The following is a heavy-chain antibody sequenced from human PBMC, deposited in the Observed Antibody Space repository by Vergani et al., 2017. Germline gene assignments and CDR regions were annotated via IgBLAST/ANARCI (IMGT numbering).Heavy chain of an antibody. CDR1: GFTFSSYA. J-gene: IGHJ3*02. D-gene: IGHD3-22*01. CDR2: ISGSGGST. V-gene: IGHV3-23*01. Sequence: EVQLLESGGGLVQPGGSLRLSCAASGFTFSSYAMSWVRQAPGKGLEWVSAISGSGGSTYYADSVKGRFTISRDNSKNTLYLQMNSLRAEDTAVYYCARALPTYYYDSSGYYGDAFDIWGQGTTVTVSS. CDR3: ARALPTYYYDSSGYYGDAFDI.